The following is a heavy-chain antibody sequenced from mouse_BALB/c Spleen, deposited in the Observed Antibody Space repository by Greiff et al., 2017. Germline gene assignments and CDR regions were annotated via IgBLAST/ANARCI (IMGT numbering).Heavy chain of an antibody. V-gene: IGHV2-9-2*01. CDR3: VRYYYMDY. J-gene: IGHJ2*01. CDR1: GFAFTSYD. Sequence: VHLVESGPGLVAPSQTLSITCTASGFAFTSYDMSWMRQPPGKGLEWLGVIWTGGGTNNNSAFMSRLGISKDNSKSNVFLKMNSLQTDDTARYYCVRYYYMDYWGQGTTLTVSS. CDR2: IWTGGGT.